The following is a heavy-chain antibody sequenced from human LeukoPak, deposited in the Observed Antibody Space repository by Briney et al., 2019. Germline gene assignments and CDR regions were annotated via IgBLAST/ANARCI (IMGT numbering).Heavy chain of an antibody. CDR1: GGTFSSYA. Sequence: SVKVSRKASGGTFSSYAISWVRQAPAQGLEGMGSIISIFGIANYAQKLQGRVTITAGKSTTTAYMELSSLTAEDTAVYYCAVDTAMLPLDYWGQGTLVTVSS. D-gene: IGHD5-18*01. V-gene: IGHV1-69*04. J-gene: IGHJ4*02. CDR3: AVDTAMLPLDY. CDR2: IISIFGIA.